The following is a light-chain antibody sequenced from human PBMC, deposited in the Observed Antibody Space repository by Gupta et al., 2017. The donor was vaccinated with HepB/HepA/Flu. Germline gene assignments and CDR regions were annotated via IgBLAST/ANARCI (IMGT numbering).Light chain of an antibody. CDR3: SSYTIGRTV. J-gene: IGLJ1*01. V-gene: IGLV2-14*01. Sequence: QSALTQPASVSGSPGQSITISCTGTSSDVGGYDYVSWYQQHPGKAPKLSIYDVSNRPSGVSNRFSGSKSGNTASLTISGLHADDEADLYCSSYTIGRTVFGTGTKVTVL. CDR2: DVS. CDR1: SSDVGGYDY.